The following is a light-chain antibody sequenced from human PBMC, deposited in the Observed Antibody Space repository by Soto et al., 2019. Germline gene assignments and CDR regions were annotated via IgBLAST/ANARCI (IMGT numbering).Light chain of an antibody. J-gene: IGKJ1*01. V-gene: IGKV3-20*01. CDR1: QSVSSSY. CDR3: QQYGCSPRT. Sequence: EIVLTQSPGTLSLSPGERATLSCRASQSVSSSYLAWYQQKPGQAPRLLIYGASSRATGIPDRFSGSGSGTDFTITISRLEHEDFAVYYCQQYGCSPRTFGQGTKVEVK. CDR2: GAS.